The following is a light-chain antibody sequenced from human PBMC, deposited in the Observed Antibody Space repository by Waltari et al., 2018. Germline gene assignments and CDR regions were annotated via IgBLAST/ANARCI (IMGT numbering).Light chain of an antibody. Sequence: VLTHPPSVSGAPVQRVTISCTASSSNIGTGYAVHRYQQLPGTAPKLLIYGNSNRRSGVPDRFSGSKSGTSASLAITGLQAEDEADYYCQSYDSSLSGWVFGGGTKLTVL. CDR2: GNS. J-gene: IGLJ3*02. CDR1: SSNIGTGYA. V-gene: IGLV1-40*01. CDR3: QSYDSSLSGWV.